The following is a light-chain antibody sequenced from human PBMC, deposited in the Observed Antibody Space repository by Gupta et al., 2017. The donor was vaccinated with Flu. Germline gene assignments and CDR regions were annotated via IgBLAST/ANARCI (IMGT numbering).Light chain of an antibody. V-gene: IGKV2-30*01. CDR3: MQGTHWPYT. CDR1: QSLIYTYGYTN. Sequence: ISCWSSQSLIYTYGYTNLNWFHQSQDQSPMRLVYKVSDRDSGVPDRFSGNGSDTDFTLKISRVEADDVGVYYCMQGTHWPYTFGQETKLEI. CDR2: KVS. J-gene: IGKJ2*01.